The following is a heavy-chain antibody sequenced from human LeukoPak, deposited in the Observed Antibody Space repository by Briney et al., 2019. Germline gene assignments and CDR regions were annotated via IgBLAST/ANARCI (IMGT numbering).Heavy chain of an antibody. CDR3: ARGITMAN. V-gene: IGHV3-7*04. J-gene: IGHJ4*02. D-gene: IGHD3-10*01. CDR1: GFTFSNYW. CDR2: IKQDGSER. Sequence: GGSLRLSCAASGFTFSNYWMTWVGQAPGKGLEWVANIKQDGSERDYVDSVKGRFTISRDDAKKSLYLQMNSLRAEDTAVYCCARGITMANWGQGTLVTVSS.